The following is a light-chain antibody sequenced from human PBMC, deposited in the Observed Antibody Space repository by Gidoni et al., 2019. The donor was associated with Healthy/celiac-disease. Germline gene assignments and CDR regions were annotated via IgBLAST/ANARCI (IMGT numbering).Light chain of an antibody. V-gene: IGLV2-14*01. J-gene: IGLJ2*01. CDR1: SSDVGGYTY. CDR3: SSYTSSSSVV. CDR2: EVS. Sequence: QSALTQPASVSGSPGQSITISCTGTSSDVGGYTYVAWYQQHTGKAPKLMIYEVSNRPSGVSTRFSGSKSGDTASLTISGLQAEDEADYYCSSYTSSSSVVFGGGTKLTVL.